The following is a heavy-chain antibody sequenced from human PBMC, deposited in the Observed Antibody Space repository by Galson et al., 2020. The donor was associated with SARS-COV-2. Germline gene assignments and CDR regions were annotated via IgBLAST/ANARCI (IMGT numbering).Heavy chain of an antibody. CDR2: IRYDGSYK. D-gene: IGHD4-17*01. CDR1: GFTFSTYG. V-gene: IGHV3-30*02. J-gene: IGHJ1*01. CDR3: AKEFGHGDGAFQY. Sequence: GGSLRLSCAASGFTFSTYGMHWVRQAPGKGLEWMAFIRYDGSYKYYADSVRGRFTISRDNSKNTVYLQMNGLRAEDTAVCYCAKEFGHGDGAFQYWGQGTLVTVSS.